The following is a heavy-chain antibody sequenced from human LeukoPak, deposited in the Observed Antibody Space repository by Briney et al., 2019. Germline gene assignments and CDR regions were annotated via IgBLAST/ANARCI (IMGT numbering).Heavy chain of an antibody. V-gene: IGHV3-21*04. J-gene: IGHJ4*02. Sequence: PGGSLRLSCAGSGFTFSDYSLGWVRQAPGKGLEWVSSISGSGTHKFYGDSVKGRFNISRDNAKNSLYLQMNSLRAEDTALYYCAISWYGGYYFDYWGQGTLVTVSS. CDR1: GFTFSDYS. CDR3: AISWYGGYYFDY. D-gene: IGHD6-13*01. CDR2: ISGSGTHK.